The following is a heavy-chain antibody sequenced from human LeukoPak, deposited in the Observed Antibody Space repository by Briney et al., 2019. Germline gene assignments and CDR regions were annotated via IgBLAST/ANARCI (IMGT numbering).Heavy chain of an antibody. CDR2: IRYDGSDK. J-gene: IGHJ4*02. V-gene: IGHV3-30*02. Sequence: GGSLRLSCAASGFTFSRYGMHWVRQAPGKGLEWVAFIRYDGSDKYYADSVKGRFTISRDNSKNTLYLQMDSLRADDTSVYYCAKIGAVAGHFDYWGQGTPVTVSS. CDR1: GFTFSRYG. D-gene: IGHD6-19*01. CDR3: AKIGAVAGHFDY.